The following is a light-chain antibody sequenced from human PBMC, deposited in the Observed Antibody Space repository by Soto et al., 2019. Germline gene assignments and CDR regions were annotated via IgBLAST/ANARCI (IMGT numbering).Light chain of an antibody. V-gene: IGKV3-20*01. Sequence: IVVTQSPCTLSLSPGERATLSCRASQSVSSSYLAWYQQKPGQAPRLLIYGASSRATGIPDRFSGSGSGTDFTLTISRLEPEDFAVYYCQLGTFGQGTKVDIK. CDR1: QSVSSSY. CDR3: QLGT. CDR2: GAS. J-gene: IGKJ1*01.